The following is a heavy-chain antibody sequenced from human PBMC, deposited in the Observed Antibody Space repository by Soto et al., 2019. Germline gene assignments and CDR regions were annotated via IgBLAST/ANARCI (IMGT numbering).Heavy chain of an antibody. J-gene: IGHJ4*02. CDR3: AKDSNKYSSSLRGRYFDY. D-gene: IGHD4-4*01. CDR1: GFPFSSYV. Sequence: PGGSLTPPSAASGFPFSSYVMAWVRQAPGKGLEWVSGISGGVSNTFYADSVKGRFTISRDNSKNTLLLQMNSLGAEDTAVYYCAKDSNKYSSSLRGRYFDYWGQGIGVTVSS. V-gene: IGHV3-23*01. CDR2: ISGGVSNT.